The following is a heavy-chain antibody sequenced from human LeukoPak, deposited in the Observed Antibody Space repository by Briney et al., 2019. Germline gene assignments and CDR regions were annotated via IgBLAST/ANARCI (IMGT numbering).Heavy chain of an antibody. CDR2: IYSGGIT. CDR1: GFTVSSNY. CDR3: ASAGDYSGYDSY. Sequence: GGSLRLSCAASGFTVSSNYMSWVRQAPGKGLEWVSLIYSGGITYYADSVKGRFTISRDNSKNTLYLQMNSLRAEDTAVYYCASAGDYSGYDSYWGQGTLVTVSS. J-gene: IGHJ4*02. V-gene: IGHV3-66*01. D-gene: IGHD5-12*01.